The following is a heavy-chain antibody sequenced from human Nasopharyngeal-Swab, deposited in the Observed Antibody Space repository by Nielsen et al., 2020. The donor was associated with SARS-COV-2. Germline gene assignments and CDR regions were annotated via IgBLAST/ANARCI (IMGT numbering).Heavy chain of an antibody. CDR1: GFTFSRYA. V-gene: IGHV3-30*04. Sequence: GESLKISCAASGFTFSRYAMHWVRQAPGKGLEWVAVISYDGSNKYYADSVKGRFTISRDNSKNTLYLQMNSLRAEDTAVYYCALAVYDYIDYWGQGTLVTVSS. D-gene: IGHD5/OR15-5a*01. CDR2: ISYDGSNK. J-gene: IGHJ4*02. CDR3: ALAVYDYIDY.